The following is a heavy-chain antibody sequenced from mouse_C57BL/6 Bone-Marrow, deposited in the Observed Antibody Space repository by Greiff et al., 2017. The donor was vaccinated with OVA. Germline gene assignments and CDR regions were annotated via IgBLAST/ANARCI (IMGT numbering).Heavy chain of an antibody. CDR2: ISGGGGNT. CDR1: GFTFSSYT. Sequence: EVKVVESGGGLVKPGGSLKLSCAASGFTFSSYTMSWVRQTPEKRLEWVATISGGGGNTYYPDSVKGRFTISRDNAKNTLYLQMSSLRSEDTALYFCARRSYDEGPWFAYWGQGTLVTVSA. V-gene: IGHV5-9*01. D-gene: IGHD2-12*01. J-gene: IGHJ3*01. CDR3: ARRSYDEGPWFAY.